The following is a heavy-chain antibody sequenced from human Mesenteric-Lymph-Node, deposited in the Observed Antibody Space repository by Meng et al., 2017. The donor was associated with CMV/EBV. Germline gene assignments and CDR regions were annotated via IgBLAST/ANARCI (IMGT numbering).Heavy chain of an antibody. CDR1: GFTFSDYY. CDR2: ISSSGSTI. V-gene: IGHV3-11*01. J-gene: IGHJ4*02. Sequence: GESLKISCAASGFTFSDYYMSWIRQAPGKGLEWVSYISSSGSTIYYADSVKGRFTISRDNAKNSLYLQMNSLRAEDTAVYYCARVEFLEWLSELFDYWGQGTLVTVSS. D-gene: IGHD3-3*01. CDR3: ARVEFLEWLSELFDY.